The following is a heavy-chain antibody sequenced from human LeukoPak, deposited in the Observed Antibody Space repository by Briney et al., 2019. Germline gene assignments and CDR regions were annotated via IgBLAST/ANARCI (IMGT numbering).Heavy chain of an antibody. CDR1: GFTFSSNW. CDR2: IKQDGSEK. D-gene: IGHD3-22*01. Sequence: PGGSLRLSCVVSGFTFSSNWMSWVRQAPGKGLEWVANIKQDGSEKYYVDSVKGRFTISRDNGKNSLYLQMNSLRAEDTAVYYCARGHYYDSSGYPFDYWGQGTLVTASS. V-gene: IGHV3-7*04. J-gene: IGHJ4*02. CDR3: ARGHYYDSSGYPFDY.